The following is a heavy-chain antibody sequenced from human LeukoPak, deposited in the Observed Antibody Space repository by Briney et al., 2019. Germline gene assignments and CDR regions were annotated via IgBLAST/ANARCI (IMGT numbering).Heavy chain of an antibody. V-gene: IGHV3-21*01. J-gene: IGHJ4*02. CDR3: ARDGEGTSLSFFDY. CDR2: ISSGSGYI. Sequence: GGSLRLSCAASGFTFSDYYMNWIRQAPGKGLEWVSSISSGSGYIYYADSVKGRFTISRDNAKTSLYLQMNSLRAEDTAVYYCARDGEGTSLSFFDYWGLGTLVTVSA. D-gene: IGHD3-10*01. CDR1: GFTFSDYY.